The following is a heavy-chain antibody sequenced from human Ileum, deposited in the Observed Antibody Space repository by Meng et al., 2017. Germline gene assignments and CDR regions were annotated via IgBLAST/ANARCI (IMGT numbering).Heavy chain of an antibody. D-gene: IGHD3-22*01. CDR3: ARVDFRGDSRDSCGLSH. CDR2: ISHYGKT. V-gene: IGHV4-34*01. J-gene: IGHJ1*01. CDR1: GEYVNEHW. Sequence: QGQLHTWGAGRLKPSETLYFHWPVLGEYVNEHWWSGIRQTPGKGLEWIGEISHYGKTNYNPSLKSRVMISLDTSRDQFSLRLTSVTAADAAVYYCARVDFRGDSRDSCGLSHWGQGTLVTVSS.